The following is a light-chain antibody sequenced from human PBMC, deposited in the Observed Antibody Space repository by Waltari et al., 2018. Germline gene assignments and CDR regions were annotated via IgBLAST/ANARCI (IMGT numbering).Light chain of an antibody. J-gene: IGKJ1*01. Sequence: EIALTQSPGILSLSPGERATFSCRASQSVSRALAWYQQKPGQAPRLLIYGASSRAAGIPDRFSGGGSGTDFSLTISRLEPEDFAVYYCQHYVRLPATFGQGTKVEIK. V-gene: IGKV3-20*01. CDR1: QSVSRA. CDR2: GAS. CDR3: QHYVRLPAT.